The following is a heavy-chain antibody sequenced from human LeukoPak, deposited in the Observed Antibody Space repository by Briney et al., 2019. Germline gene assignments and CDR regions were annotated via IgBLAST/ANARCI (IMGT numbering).Heavy chain of an antibody. V-gene: IGHV4-38-2*02. D-gene: IGHD5-12*01. CDR3: AREVPESLATYAYMDV. J-gene: IGHJ6*03. CDR1: GYSISTGYY. CDR2: FYHGGST. Sequence: SETLSLTCTVSGYSISTGYYWDWIRQPPGKGLEWIGNFYHGGSTYYNPSLKSRVTISVDTSKNQFSLKLSSVTAADTAVYYCAREVPESLATYAYMDVWGKGTTVTVSS.